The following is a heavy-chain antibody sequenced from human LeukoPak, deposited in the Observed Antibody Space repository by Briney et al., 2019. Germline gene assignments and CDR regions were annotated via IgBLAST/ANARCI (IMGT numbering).Heavy chain of an antibody. Sequence: GASVKVSCKASGYTFTSYGISWVRQAPGQGLEWMGWISAYNGNTNYAQKLQGRVTMTTDTSTSTAYMELRSLRSDDTAVYYCARDQKTGYSSSWSTGDIWGQGTMVTVSS. CDR2: ISAYNGNT. CDR3: ARDQKTGYSSSWSTGDI. CDR1: GYTFTSYG. J-gene: IGHJ3*02. V-gene: IGHV1-18*01. D-gene: IGHD6-13*01.